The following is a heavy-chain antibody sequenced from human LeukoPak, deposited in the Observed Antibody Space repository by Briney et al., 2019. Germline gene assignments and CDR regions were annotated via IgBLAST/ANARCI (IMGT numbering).Heavy chain of an antibody. Sequence: SETLSLTCTVSGGSISSYYWSWIRQPPGKGLEWIGYIYYSGSTNYNPSLKSRVTISVDTSKNQFSLKLSSVTAADTAVYYCARGQSLGMVRGVITVDYWGQGTLVTVSS. CDR3: ARGQSLGMVRGVITVDY. J-gene: IGHJ4*02. CDR1: GGSISSYY. V-gene: IGHV4-59*08. D-gene: IGHD3-10*01. CDR2: IYYSGST.